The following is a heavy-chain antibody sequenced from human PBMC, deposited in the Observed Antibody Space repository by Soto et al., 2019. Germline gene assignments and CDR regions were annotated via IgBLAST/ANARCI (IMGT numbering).Heavy chain of an antibody. D-gene: IGHD6-19*01. CDR1: GFTFSSYG. Sequence: QVQLVESGGGVVQPGRSLRLSCAASGFTFSSYGMHWVRQAPGKGLEWVAVIWYDGTNKFYADSVKGRFTISRDNSKNTLYLQMSSLRAEDTAVYYCARVPGYSSGWYWYFDLWGRGTLVTVSS. V-gene: IGHV3-33*01. CDR2: IWYDGTNK. J-gene: IGHJ2*01. CDR3: ARVPGYSSGWYWYFDL.